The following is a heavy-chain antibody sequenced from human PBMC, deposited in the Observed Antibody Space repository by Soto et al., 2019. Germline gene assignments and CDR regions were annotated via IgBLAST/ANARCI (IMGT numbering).Heavy chain of an antibody. D-gene: IGHD1-1*01. J-gene: IGHJ4*02. CDR2: ISAHNGNT. Sequence: QVHLVQSGAEVKKPGASVKVSCKGSGYAFTTYGITWVRQAPGQGLEWMGWISAHNGNTNYAQKLQGRVTVTRDTSTSTAYMELCSLRSDVTAVYYCGRGRYGDYWGQGALVTVSS. V-gene: IGHV1-18*01. CDR3: GRGRYGDY. CDR1: GYAFTTYG.